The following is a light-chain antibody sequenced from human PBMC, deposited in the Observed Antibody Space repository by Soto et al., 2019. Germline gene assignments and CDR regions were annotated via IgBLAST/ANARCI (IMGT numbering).Light chain of an antibody. Sequence: SYVLTQPPSVSVAPGETAWITCGGNNIGSKIVHWYQQRPGQAPVLVVYDDSARPSVIPERFSGSNSGNTATLTISRVEAGDEADYYCQVWETISDHVFFGGGTQLTVL. CDR1: NIGSKI. V-gene: IGLV3-21*02. CDR3: QVWETISDHVF. CDR2: DDS. J-gene: IGLJ7*01.